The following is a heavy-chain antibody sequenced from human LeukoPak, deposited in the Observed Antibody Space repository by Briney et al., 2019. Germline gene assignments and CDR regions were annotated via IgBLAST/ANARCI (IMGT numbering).Heavy chain of an antibody. Sequence: ASVKVSCKASGYTFTGYYMHWVRQAPGQGPEWMGWINPNSGGTNYAQKFQGRVTMTRDTSISTAYMELSRLRSDDTAVYYCARAEQYCSSTSCLDYWGQGTLVSVSS. D-gene: IGHD2-2*01. CDR1: GYTFTGYY. CDR3: ARAEQYCSSTSCLDY. V-gene: IGHV1-2*02. CDR2: INPNSGGT. J-gene: IGHJ4*02.